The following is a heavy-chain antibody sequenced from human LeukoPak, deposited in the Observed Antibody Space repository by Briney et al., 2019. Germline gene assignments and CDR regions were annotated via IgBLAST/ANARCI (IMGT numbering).Heavy chain of an antibody. D-gene: IGHD6-19*01. CDR1: GYTFTSYD. CDR3: ARGLRIAVAGSGTLGY. V-gene: IGHV1-8*01. CDR2: MNPNSGNT. J-gene: IGHJ4*02. Sequence: GASVKVSCKASGYTFTSYDINWVRQATGQGLEWMGWMNPNSGNTGYAQKFQGRVTMTRNTSISTAYMELSSLGSEDTAVYYCARGLRIAVAGSGTLGYWGQGTLVTVSS.